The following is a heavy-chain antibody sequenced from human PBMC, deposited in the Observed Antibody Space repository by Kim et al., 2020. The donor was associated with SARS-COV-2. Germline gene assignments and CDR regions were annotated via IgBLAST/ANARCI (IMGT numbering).Heavy chain of an antibody. CDR3: ARGQWSQSAVDF. J-gene: IGHJ4*02. Sequence: ASVKVSCKASGYSFTSFGITWVRHAPGQGLEWVGWISTYSGDANYAQKLQGRVTMTRDTSTTTAYVELGSLRPDDTTVYYCARGQWSQSAVDFWGQGTLLTVSS. CDR1: GYSFTSFG. D-gene: IGHD6-19*01. V-gene: IGHV1-18*01. CDR2: ISTYSGDA.